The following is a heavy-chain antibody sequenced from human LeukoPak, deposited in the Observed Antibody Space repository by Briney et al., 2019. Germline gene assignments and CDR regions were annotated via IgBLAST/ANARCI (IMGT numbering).Heavy chain of an antibody. J-gene: IGHJ3*02. Sequence: GSLRLSSAASGFTSISNAMSWVRQAPGQRVEGVSAISGSGGSTYYADSVKGRLTISRENTKNTLYLQMNSLRAEDTAVYYCAKHYDILTGSVGRDAFDIWGQGTMVTVSS. V-gene: IGHV3-23*01. D-gene: IGHD3-9*01. CDR3: AKHYDILTGSVGRDAFDI. CDR2: ISGSGGST. CDR1: GFTSISNA.